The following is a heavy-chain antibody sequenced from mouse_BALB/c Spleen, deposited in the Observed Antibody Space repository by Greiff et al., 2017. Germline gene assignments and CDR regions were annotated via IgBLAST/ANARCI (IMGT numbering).Heavy chain of an antibody. D-gene: IGHD1-1*01. CDR2: ISYSGST. CDR1: GYSITSDYA. CDR3: ARGGIYYYGSSGMDY. V-gene: IGHV3-2*02. Sequence: EVKLVESGPGLVKPSQSLSLTCTVTGYSITSDYAWNWIRQFPGNKLEWMGYISYSGSTSYNPSLKSRISITRDTSKNQFFLQLNSVTTEDTATYYCARGGIYYYGSSGMDYWGQGTSVTVSS. J-gene: IGHJ4*01.